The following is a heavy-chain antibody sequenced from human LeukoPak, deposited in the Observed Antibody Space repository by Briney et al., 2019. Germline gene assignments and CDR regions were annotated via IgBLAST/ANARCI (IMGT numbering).Heavy chain of an antibody. D-gene: IGHD3-22*01. V-gene: IGHV1-2*02. CDR1: GYTFTGYY. J-gene: IGHJ4*02. CDR2: INPNSGGT. Sequence: ASVKVSCKASGYTFTGYYMHWVRQAPGQGLEWMGWINPNSGGTNYAQKFQGRVTMTRDTSISTAYMELSRLRSDDTAVYYCAREGYDSSGYYAYWGQGTLVTVSS. CDR3: AREGYDSSGYYAY.